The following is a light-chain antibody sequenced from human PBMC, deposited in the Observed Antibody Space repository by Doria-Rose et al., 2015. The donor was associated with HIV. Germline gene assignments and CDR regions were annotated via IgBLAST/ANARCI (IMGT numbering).Light chain of an antibody. Sequence: TQSPGTLSLSPGERATLSCRASQSFSSTYLAWYQQKPSQAPSLLIYDGSTRATGIPDRCSASGSGTDLTLTINRLEPEDCAPYYCHHYGTSWTFGQGTKVEI. CDR1: QSFSSTY. CDR2: DGS. J-gene: IGKJ1*01. V-gene: IGKV3-20*01. CDR3: HHYGTSWT.